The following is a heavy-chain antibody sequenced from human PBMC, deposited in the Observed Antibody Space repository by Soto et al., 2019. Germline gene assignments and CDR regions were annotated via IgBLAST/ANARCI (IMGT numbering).Heavy chain of an antibody. D-gene: IGHD3-9*01. V-gene: IGHV1-24*01. J-gene: IGHJ5*02. Sequence: GASVKVSCKVSGYTLTELSMHWVRQAPGKGLEWMGGFDPEDGETIYAQKFQGRVTMTEDTSTDTAYMELSRLRSDDTAVYYCALWLRYLQGFDPWGQGTLVTVSS. CDR2: FDPEDGET. CDR3: ALWLRYLQGFDP. CDR1: GYTLTELS.